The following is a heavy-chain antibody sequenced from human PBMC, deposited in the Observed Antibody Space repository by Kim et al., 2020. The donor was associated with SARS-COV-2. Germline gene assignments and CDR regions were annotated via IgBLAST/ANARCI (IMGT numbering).Heavy chain of an antibody. Sequence: ESLQISCKGSGYSFTSYWIGWVRQMPGKGLEWMGIIYPGDSDTRYSPSFQGQVTISADKSISTAYLQWSSLKASDTAMYYCARHVQPKDIVVVPAAIESYYYYYYMDVWGKGTTVTVSS. CDR3: ARHVQPKDIVVVPAAIESYYYYYYMDV. D-gene: IGHD2-2*02. CDR1: GYSFTSYW. J-gene: IGHJ6*03. V-gene: IGHV5-51*01. CDR2: IYPGDSDT.